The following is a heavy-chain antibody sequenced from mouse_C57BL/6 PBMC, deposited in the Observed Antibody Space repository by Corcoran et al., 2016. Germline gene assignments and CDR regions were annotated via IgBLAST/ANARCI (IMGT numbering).Heavy chain of an antibody. V-gene: IGHV1-26*01. CDR1: GYTFTDYY. J-gene: IGHJ3*01. CDR2: INPNNGGT. CDR3: ARSIYDGYNFAY. Sequence: EVQLQQSGPELVKPGASVKISCKASGYTFTDYYMNWVKQSHGKSLEWIGDINPNNGGTSYNQKFKGKATLTVDKSSSTAYMELRSLTSEDSAVYYCARSIYDGYNFAYWGQGTLVTVSA. D-gene: IGHD2-3*01.